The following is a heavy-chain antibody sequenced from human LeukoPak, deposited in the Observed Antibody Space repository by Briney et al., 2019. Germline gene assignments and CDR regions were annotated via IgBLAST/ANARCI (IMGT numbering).Heavy chain of an antibody. D-gene: IGHD6-13*01. CDR2: ISSSSSYI. V-gene: IGHV3-21*04. Sequence: GGSLRLSCAASGFTFSSYSMNWVRQAPGKGLEWVSSISSSSSYIYYADSVKGRFTISRDNSKDTLYLQMNSLRAEDTAVYYCAKDFYSSSWYYAFDIWGQGTMVTVSS. J-gene: IGHJ3*02. CDR1: GFTFSSYS. CDR3: AKDFYSSSWYYAFDI.